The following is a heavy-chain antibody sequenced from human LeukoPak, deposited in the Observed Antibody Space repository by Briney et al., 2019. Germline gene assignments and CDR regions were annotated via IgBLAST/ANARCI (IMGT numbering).Heavy chain of an antibody. CDR3: AKPTGPMPDWYFDR. CDR1: GFTFSSSG. V-gene: IGHV3-30*18. J-gene: IGHJ2*01. D-gene: IGHD4-17*01. Sequence: GGSLRLSCAASGFTFSSSGMHWVRQAPGKGLEWVAVISYDGSNKYYADSVEGRFTISRDNSKNTLYLQMNSLRAEDTAVYYCAKPTGPMPDWYFDRWGRGTLVTVSS. CDR2: ISYDGSNK.